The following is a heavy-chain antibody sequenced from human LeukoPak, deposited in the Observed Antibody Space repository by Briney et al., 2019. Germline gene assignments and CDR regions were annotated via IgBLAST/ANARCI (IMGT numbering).Heavy chain of an antibody. CDR2: IYYSGST. CDR3: ASTKYSSGWYAVSDYYYGMDV. CDR1: GGSISSSSYN. V-gene: IGHV4-39*07. J-gene: IGHJ6*02. D-gene: IGHD6-19*01. Sequence: SETLSLTCTVSGGSISSSSYNWGWIRQPPGKGLEWIGSIYYSGSTYYNPSLKSRVTISVDTSKNQFSLKLSSVTAADTAVYYCASTKYSSGWYAVSDYYYGMDVWGQGTTVTVSS.